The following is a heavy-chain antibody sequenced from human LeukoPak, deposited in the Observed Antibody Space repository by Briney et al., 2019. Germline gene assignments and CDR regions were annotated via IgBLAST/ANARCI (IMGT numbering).Heavy chain of an antibody. D-gene: IGHD2-15*01. V-gene: IGHV4-39*01. CDR1: GGSISSTSYY. CDR2: IYYSWDT. Sequence: SETLSLTCTVSGGSISSTSYYWGWIRQPPGKGLEWIGSIYYSWDTYYNPSLKSRVTISVDTSKNQFSLKLSSVTAADTAVYYCARGNLWGDCSGGSCRLYYYYYMDVWGKGTTVTVSS. J-gene: IGHJ6*03. CDR3: ARGNLWGDCSGGSCRLYYYYYMDV.